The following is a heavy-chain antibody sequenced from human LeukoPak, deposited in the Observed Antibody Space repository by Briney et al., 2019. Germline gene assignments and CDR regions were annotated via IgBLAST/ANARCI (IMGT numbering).Heavy chain of an antibody. CDR1: GFTFSSYA. CDR3: AKLGDYAYFDY. V-gene: IGHV3-23*01. CDR2: ISGSGGST. J-gene: IGHJ4*02. D-gene: IGHD4-17*01. Sequence: PGGSLRLSCAASGFTFSSYAMSWVRQAPGKGVEWVSAISGSGGSTYYADSVKGRFTVSRDNSKHTPYLQMNSLRVEDTAVYYCAKLGDYAYFDYWGQGALVTLSS.